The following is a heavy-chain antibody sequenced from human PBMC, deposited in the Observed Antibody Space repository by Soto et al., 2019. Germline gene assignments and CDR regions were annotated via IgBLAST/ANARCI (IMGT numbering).Heavy chain of an antibody. CDR1: GLTFSAYS. CDR2: ITSSGTYI. V-gene: IGHV3-21*01. J-gene: IGHJ4*02. CDR3: ASLLAFCGGDCYSRGDY. D-gene: IGHD2-21*02. Sequence: QRLSCAGSGLTFSAYSMNWVRQAPGRGLEWVSSITSSGTYIYYAGSVKGRFTISRDNAKSSLYLQMNSLRAEDTAVYSCASLLAFCGGDCYSRGDYWGQGTLVTVSS.